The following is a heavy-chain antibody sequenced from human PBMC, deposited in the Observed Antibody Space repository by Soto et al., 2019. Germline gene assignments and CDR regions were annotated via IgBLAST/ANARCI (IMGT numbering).Heavy chain of an antibody. V-gene: IGHV3-53*01. CDR3: ARRDYDYESSGYYPLFDY. D-gene: IGHD3-22*01. J-gene: IGHJ4*02. CDR2: IYGGGDT. CDR1: GVSVSGNY. Sequence: SCADSGVSVSGNYMSWVRQAPGKGLEWVAFIYGGGDTYYADSVKGRFTISTDNSKKTLYLQMNSLRAKDTAVYYCARRDYDYESSGYYPLFDYWGQGIQVTVSS.